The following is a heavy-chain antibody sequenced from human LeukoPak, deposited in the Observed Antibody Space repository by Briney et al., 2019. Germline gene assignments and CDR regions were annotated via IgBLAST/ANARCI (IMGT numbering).Heavy chain of an antibody. Sequence: GGSLRLSCVASGLNFDESAMHWVRQAPGKGLEGVSLISADGGSTFSADSVKGRFSISRDNSKNSLYLQMNSLRSEDTAMYYCAKESGKFDYWGQGTLVAVSS. CDR1: GLNFDESA. V-gene: IGHV3-43*02. J-gene: IGHJ4*02. CDR3: AKESGKFDY. CDR2: ISADGGST.